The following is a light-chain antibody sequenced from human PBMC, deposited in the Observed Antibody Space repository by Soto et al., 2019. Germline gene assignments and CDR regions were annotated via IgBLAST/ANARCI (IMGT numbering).Light chain of an antibody. V-gene: IGKV3D-20*01. CDR2: DAS. J-gene: IGKJ2*01. CDR1: QSVRSSY. Sequence: EIVLTQSPATLSLSPGERATLSCGASQSVRSSYLAWYQQKPGLAPRLLIYDASSRATGIPDRFSGSGSGTDFTLTISRLEPEDFAVYYCHQYGSSPFTFGQGTKLEIK. CDR3: HQYGSSPFT.